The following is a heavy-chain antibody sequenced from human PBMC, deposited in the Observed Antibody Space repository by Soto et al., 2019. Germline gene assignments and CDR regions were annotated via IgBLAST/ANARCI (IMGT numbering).Heavy chain of an antibody. CDR2: IKQGGSEK. V-gene: IGHV3-7*01. CDR1: GFIFSNFW. CDR3: VRRYYYYYMDV. Sequence: GGSLRLSCAPSGFIFSNFWMSWVRQAPGKGLEWVANIKQGGSEKDYVDSVKGRFTISRDNAKNSLYLQMNSLRAEDTAVYYCVRRYYYYYMDVWGKGTTVTVSS. J-gene: IGHJ6*03.